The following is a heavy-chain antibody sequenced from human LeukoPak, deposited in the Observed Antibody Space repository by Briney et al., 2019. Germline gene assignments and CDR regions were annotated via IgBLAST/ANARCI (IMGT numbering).Heavy chain of an antibody. V-gene: IGHV3-23*01. J-gene: IGHJ4*02. CDR3: AKGSYYDSSGSFYFDY. D-gene: IGHD3-22*01. Sequence: GGSLRLSCEASGFTFSSYAMSWVRQAPGKGLEWVLGISGSGDNTYYADSVKGRFTISRDNSKNTLYVQVNSLGTEDTAAYYCAKGSYYDSSGSFYFDYWGQGTLVTVSS. CDR1: GFTFSSYA. CDR2: ISGSGDNT.